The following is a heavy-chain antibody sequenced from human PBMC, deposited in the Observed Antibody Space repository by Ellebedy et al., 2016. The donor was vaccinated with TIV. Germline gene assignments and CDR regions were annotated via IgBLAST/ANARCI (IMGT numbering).Heavy chain of an antibody. D-gene: IGHD2-15*01. V-gene: IGHV3-48*01. Sequence: PGGSLRLSCAASGFTFSSYSMNWVRQAPGKGLEWVSYISSSSSTIYYADPVKGRFTISRDNAKTSLFLQMNSLRAEDTAVYYCAKWGRGYCSGGSCLLYYFDYWGQGTLVTVSS. CDR3: AKWGRGYCSGGSCLLYYFDY. J-gene: IGHJ4*02. CDR1: GFTFSSYS. CDR2: ISSSSSTI.